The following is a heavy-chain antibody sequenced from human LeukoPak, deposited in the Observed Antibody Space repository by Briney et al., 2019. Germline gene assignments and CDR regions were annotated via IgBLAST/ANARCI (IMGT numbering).Heavy chain of an antibody. D-gene: IGHD3-10*02. CDR1: GFTFSSYS. CDR3: AELGITMIGGV. Sequence: GGSLRPSCAASGFTFSSYSMNWIRQAPGKGLEWVSYISSSGSTIYYADSVKGRFTISRDNAKNSLYLQMNSLRAEDTAVYYCAELGITMIGGVWGKGTTVTISS. CDR2: ISSSGSTI. J-gene: IGHJ6*04. V-gene: IGHV3-48*04.